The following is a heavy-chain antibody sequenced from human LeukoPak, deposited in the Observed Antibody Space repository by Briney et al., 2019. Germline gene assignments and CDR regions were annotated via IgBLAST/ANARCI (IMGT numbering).Heavy chain of an antibody. CDR3: ARRGGRTLYYHDSSGYYPFDY. J-gene: IGHJ4*02. CDR1: GGSISSYY. CDR2: IYYSGST. V-gene: IGHV4-59*06. Sequence: PSETLSLTCTVSGGSISSYYWSWIRQPPGKGLEWIGYIYYSGSTYYNPSLKSRVTISVDTSKNQFSLKLGSVTAADTAVYYCARRGGRTLYYHDSSGYYPFDYWGQGTLVTVSS. D-gene: IGHD3-22*01.